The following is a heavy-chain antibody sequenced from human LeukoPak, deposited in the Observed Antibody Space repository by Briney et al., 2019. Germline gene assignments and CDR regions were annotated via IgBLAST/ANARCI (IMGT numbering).Heavy chain of an antibody. J-gene: IGHJ4*02. CDR1: GGSISSYY. D-gene: IGHD3-3*01. CDR2: IYYSGST. V-gene: IGHV4-59*12. Sequence: PSETLSLTCTVSGGSISSYYWSWIRQPPGKGLEWIGYIYYSGSTNYNPSLKSRVTISVDTSKNQFSLKLSSVTAADTAVYYCARVRRRITIFGVVTPLLRSYYFDYWGQGTLVTVSS. CDR3: ARVRRRITIFGVVTPLLRSYYFDY.